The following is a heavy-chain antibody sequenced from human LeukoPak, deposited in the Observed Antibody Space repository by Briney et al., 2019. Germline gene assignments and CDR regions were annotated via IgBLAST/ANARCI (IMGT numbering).Heavy chain of an antibody. CDR2: VYYGTS. CDR3: VRHISTNTGYFDS. V-gene: IGHV4-39*01. CDR1: GGSISSSSYY. J-gene: IGHJ4*02. D-gene: IGHD5-24*01. Sequence: PSETLSLTCTVSGGSISSSSYYWGWIRQPPGKGLEWIGSVYYGTSYSNPSLKTRVGVFVDTSRDQFSLDLDFVTAADTALYYCVRHISTNTGYFDSCGQGTLVSVSS.